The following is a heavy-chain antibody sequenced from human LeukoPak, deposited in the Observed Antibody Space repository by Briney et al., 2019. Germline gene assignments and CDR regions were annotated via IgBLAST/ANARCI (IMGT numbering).Heavy chain of an antibody. J-gene: IGHJ5*02. Sequence: ASVKVSCKASGYTFTGYYMHWVRQAPGQGLEWMGWINPNSGGTNYAQKFQGRVTMTRDTSISTAYMELSRLRSDDTAVYYCARERVITNNWFDPWGQGTLVTVSS. CDR1: GYTFTGYY. CDR3: ARERVITNNWFDP. CDR2: INPNSGGT. V-gene: IGHV1-2*02. D-gene: IGHD3-22*01.